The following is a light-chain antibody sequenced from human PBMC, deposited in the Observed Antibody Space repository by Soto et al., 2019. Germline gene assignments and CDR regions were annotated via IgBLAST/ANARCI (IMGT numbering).Light chain of an antibody. CDR1: QSVSSSY. CDR2: GAS. Sequence: EIVLTQSPGTLSLSPGERATLSCRASQSVSSSYLAWYQHKPGQAPRLLIYGASGRATGIPDRFSGSGSGTDFTLTISRLEPEDFAVYYCQQYGTSSYTFGQGTKREV. CDR3: QQYGTSSYT. V-gene: IGKV3-20*01. J-gene: IGKJ2*01.